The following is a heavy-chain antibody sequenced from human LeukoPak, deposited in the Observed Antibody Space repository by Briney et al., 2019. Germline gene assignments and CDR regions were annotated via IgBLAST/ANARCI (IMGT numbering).Heavy chain of an antibody. CDR3: ARRISYYYDSSGYYFDY. CDR2: IYPGDSDT. D-gene: IGHD3-22*01. J-gene: IGHJ4*02. CDR1: GYGFTSYW. Sequence: GESLKISCKGSGYGFTSYWIGWVRQMPGKGLEWMGIIYPGDSDTRYSPSFQGQVTISADKSINTAYLQWSSLKASDTAMYYCARRISYYYDSSGYYFDYWGQGTLVTVSS. V-gene: IGHV5-51*01.